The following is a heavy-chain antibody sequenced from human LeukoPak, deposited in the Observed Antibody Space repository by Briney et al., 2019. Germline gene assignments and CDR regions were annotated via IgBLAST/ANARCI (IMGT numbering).Heavy chain of an antibody. Sequence: GGSLRLSCAASGFTFNSYWMSWVRQAPGKGLEWVANIKQDGSEKYYVDSVKGRFTISRDNAKNSLYLQMNSLRAEDTAVYYCARAIQLWLNDAFDIWGQGTMVTVSS. CDR3: ARAIQLWLNDAFDI. CDR2: IKQDGSEK. D-gene: IGHD5-18*01. CDR1: GFTFNSYW. J-gene: IGHJ3*02. V-gene: IGHV3-7*01.